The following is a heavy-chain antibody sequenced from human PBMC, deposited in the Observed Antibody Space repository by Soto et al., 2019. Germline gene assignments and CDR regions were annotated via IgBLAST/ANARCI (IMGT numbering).Heavy chain of an antibody. Sequence: EVQLLESGGGLVQPGGSPRLSCAASGFTFDSHAMSWVRQAPGKGLEWVSAISGSGGTTYYADSVKGRFTISRDNSKNTLYLQMNSLRAEDTAVHYCAKGALYCSSTRCYPIDYWGQGTLVTVSS. CDR3: AKGALYCSSTRCYPIDY. CDR1: GFTFDSHA. CDR2: ISGSGGTT. D-gene: IGHD2-2*01. V-gene: IGHV3-23*01. J-gene: IGHJ4*02.